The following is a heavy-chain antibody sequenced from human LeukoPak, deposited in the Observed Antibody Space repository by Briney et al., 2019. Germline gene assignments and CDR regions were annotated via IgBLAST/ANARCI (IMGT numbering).Heavy chain of an antibody. Sequence: GWTLTLSCAASGLTFSRYAMSWLRQAPGKGMEWVASVSGRGGGTYYADSVKGRITMSRDNSRNTLYLQMNSLRAEDAAVYCCAKVVGYFDGWGQRTLVTVSS. CDR1: GLTFSRYA. CDR2: VSGRGGGT. J-gene: IGHJ4*02. V-gene: IGHV3-23*01. CDR3: AKVVGYFDG.